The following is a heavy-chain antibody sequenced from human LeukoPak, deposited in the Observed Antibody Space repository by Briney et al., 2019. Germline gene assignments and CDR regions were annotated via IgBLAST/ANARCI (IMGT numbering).Heavy chain of an antibody. J-gene: IGHJ3*01. V-gene: IGHV4-59*08. D-gene: IGHD1-26*01. CDR3: ARQFLVGSTFHAFDL. CDR2: IYYSGST. CDR1: GGSISSYY. Sequence: SETLSLTCIVSGGSISSYYWSWIRQPPGKGLEWIGYIYYSGSTNYNPSLESRVTMSVDTSKKQFSLKLTSVTAADMAVYFCARQFLVGSTFHAFDLWGQGTRVTVSS.